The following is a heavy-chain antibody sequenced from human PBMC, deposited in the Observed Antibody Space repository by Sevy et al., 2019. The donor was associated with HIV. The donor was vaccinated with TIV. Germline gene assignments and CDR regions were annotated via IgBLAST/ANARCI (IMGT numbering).Heavy chain of an antibody. CDR3: TRWKAAQSIFDY. CDR1: GFTFGDYC. J-gene: IGHJ4*02. CDR2: LKSDVYGGTV. Sequence: GGSLRLSCTASGFTFGDYCMSWVRQAPGKGLEWVAFLKSDVYGGTVDHAASVGSRFVISRYNSKTIANLQINELKTEDSGVYYCTRWKAAQSIFDYWGRGALVTVSS. D-gene: IGHD6-13*01. V-gene: IGHV3-49*04.